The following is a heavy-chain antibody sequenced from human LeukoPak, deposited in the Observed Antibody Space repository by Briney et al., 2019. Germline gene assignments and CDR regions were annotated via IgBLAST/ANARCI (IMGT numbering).Heavy chain of an antibody. J-gene: IGHJ6*02. Sequence: PGRSLRLSCAASGFTFSSYGMHWVRQAPGKGLEWVAVISYDGSNKYYADSVKGRFTISRDNSKNTLYLQMNSLRAEDTAVYYCARELTGSTSHYYYYYGMDVWGQGTTVTVSS. CDR3: ARELTGSTSHYYYYYGMDV. V-gene: IGHV3-30*03. D-gene: IGHD1-7*01. CDR2: ISYDGSNK. CDR1: GFTFSSYG.